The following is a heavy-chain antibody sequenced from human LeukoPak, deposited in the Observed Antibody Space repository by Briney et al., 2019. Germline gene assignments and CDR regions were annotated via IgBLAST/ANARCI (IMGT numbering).Heavy chain of an antibody. J-gene: IGHJ5*02. D-gene: IGHD6-13*01. CDR1: GGSISSSSYY. CDR2: IYYSGST. V-gene: IGHV4-39*01. Sequence: PSETLSLTCTVSGGSISSSSYYWGWIRQPPGKGLEWIGSIYYSGSTYYNPSLKSRVTISVDTSKNQFSLKLSSVTAADTAVHYCARHVGSSSWYYKGWFDPWGQGTLVTVSS. CDR3: ARHVGSSSWYYKGWFDP.